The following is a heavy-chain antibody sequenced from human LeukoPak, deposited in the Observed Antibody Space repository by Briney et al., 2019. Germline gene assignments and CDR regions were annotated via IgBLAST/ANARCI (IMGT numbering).Heavy chain of an antibody. Sequence: SETLSLTCTVSGGSISSYYWSWIRQPPGKGLEWIGYIYYSGTTNYNPSLKSRVTISVDTSKNQFSLKLSSVTAADTAVYYCARGGSEWLRSGGYYYYYYMDVWGKGTTVTVSS. V-gene: IGHV4-59*01. CDR1: GGSISSYY. CDR3: ARGGSEWLRSGGYYYYYYMDV. D-gene: IGHD5-12*01. CDR2: IYYSGTT. J-gene: IGHJ6*03.